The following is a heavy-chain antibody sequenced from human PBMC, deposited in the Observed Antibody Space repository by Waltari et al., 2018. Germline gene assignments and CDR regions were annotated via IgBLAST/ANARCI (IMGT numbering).Heavy chain of an antibody. J-gene: IGHJ4*02. D-gene: IGHD6-19*01. Sequence: DVQLVESGGGLAQPGGSLRLSCAASGFTFSDSWMTWVRQVPGKGLDWVANIKGDASVEEYEGSVRGRFTISRDNAKKSLYLQMNSLRVDDTAMYYCARNRGWYHLDYWGQGALVAVSS. V-gene: IGHV3-7*01. CDR2: IKGDASVE. CDR3: ARNRGWYHLDY. CDR1: GFTFSDSW.